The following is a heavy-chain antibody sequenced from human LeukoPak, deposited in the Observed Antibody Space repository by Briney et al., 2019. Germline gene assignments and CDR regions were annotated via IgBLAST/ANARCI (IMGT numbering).Heavy chain of an antibody. V-gene: IGHV3-23*01. J-gene: IGHJ5*02. CDR1: GFTFSSYA. D-gene: IGHD6-13*01. Sequence: GGSLRLSCAASGFTFSSYAVSWVRQGPGKGLEWVSGISGSGGATDYAGSVKGRFTISRDNAKNSLYLQMNSLRAEDTAVYYCARTGYSSSWLWFDPWGQGTLVTVSS. CDR2: ISGSGGAT. CDR3: ARTGYSSSWLWFDP.